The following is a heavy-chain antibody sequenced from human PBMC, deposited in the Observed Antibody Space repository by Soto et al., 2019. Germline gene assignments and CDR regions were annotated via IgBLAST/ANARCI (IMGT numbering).Heavy chain of an antibody. CDR3: TRENIENSAGLSDAFDI. V-gene: IGHV1-2*02. CDR1: GYTFTDYY. D-gene: IGHD5-18*01. J-gene: IGHJ3*02. CDR2: MNPKSGGA. Sequence: ASVKVSCKTSGYTFTDYYTHWVRQAPGQGLEWMGWMNPKSGGAYFAQKFQGRVTLTRDTSIGTAYIEVNSLTSDDTAVYFCTRENIENSAGLSDAFDIWGQGPPVTV.